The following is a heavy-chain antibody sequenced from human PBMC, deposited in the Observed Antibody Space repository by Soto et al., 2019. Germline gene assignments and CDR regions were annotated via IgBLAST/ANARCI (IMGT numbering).Heavy chain of an antibody. CDR2: IDTDGGGT. D-gene: IGHD3-16*01. V-gene: IGHV3-74*01. J-gene: IGHJ4*02. Sequence: EVQLVESGGGLVQPGGSLRVSCAASGFTFRSHRIHWVRQAPGKGLEWVSRIDTDGGGTSYADSVKGRFTISTDNAENTVDLQMNGLRVEDTAVYYCATVFGVWGQGTLVTVSS. CDR1: GFTFRSHR. CDR3: ATVFGV.